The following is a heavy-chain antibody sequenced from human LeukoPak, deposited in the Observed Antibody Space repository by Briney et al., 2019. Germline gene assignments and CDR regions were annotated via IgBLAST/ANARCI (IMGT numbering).Heavy chain of an antibody. CDR3: ARRSDYSGYDTPFDY. J-gene: IGHJ4*02. D-gene: IGHD5-12*01. V-gene: IGHV5-51*01. Sequence: GGSLKISCKGSGYSFTSYWIGWVRQMPGKGLEWMGIIYPGDSDTRYSPSFQGQVTISADKSISTAYLQWSSLKASDTAMYYCARRSDYSGYDTPFDYWGQGTLVTVSS. CDR2: IYPGDSDT. CDR1: GYSFTSYW.